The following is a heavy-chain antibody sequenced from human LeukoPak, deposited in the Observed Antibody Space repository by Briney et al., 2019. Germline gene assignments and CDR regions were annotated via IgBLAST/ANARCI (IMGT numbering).Heavy chain of an antibody. CDR3: ARDGAHSDILTGYYKRDYGFDY. CDR1: GGTFSSYA. Sequence: ASVKVSCKASGGTFSSYAISWVRQAPGQGLEWMGGIIPIFGTANYAQKFQGRVTITADESTSTAYMELSSLRSEDTAVYYCARDGAHSDILTGYYKRDYGFDYWGQGTLVTVSS. V-gene: IGHV1-69*01. CDR2: IIPIFGTA. D-gene: IGHD3-9*01. J-gene: IGHJ4*02.